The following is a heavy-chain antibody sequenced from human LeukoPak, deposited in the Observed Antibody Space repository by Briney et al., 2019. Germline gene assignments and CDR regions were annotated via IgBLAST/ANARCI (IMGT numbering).Heavy chain of an antibody. CDR3: ARDHQDDYGGYAYNWFDP. V-gene: IGHV3-74*01. J-gene: IGHJ5*02. Sequence: PGGSLRLSCAASGFTFSSYWMHWVRQAPGKGLVWVSRINTDGSSTSYADSVKGRFTISRDNAKNTLYLQMNSLRAEDTAVYYCARDHQDDYGGYAYNWFDPWGQGTLVTVSS. D-gene: IGHD4-17*01. CDR2: INTDGSST. CDR1: GFTFSSYW.